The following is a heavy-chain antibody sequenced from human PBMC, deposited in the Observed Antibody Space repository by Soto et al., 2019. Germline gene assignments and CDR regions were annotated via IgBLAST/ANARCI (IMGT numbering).Heavy chain of an antibody. V-gene: IGHV3-30*18. J-gene: IGHJ4*02. CDR3: AKERRPGSYNVGGTTHFDY. CDR1: GFIFSSYG. D-gene: IGHD1-26*01. CDR2: ISYDESNK. Sequence: PGGSLRLSCAASGFIFSSYGMHWVRQAPGKGLEWVAVISYDESNKYYADSVKGRFTISRDNSRNTLDLQMNSLRPDDTAVYYCAKERRPGSYNVGGTTHFDYWGLGTLVTVSS.